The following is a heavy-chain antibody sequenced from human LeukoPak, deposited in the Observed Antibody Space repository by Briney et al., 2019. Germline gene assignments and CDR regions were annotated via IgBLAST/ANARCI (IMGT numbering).Heavy chain of an antibody. Sequence: GGSLRLSCKASGFTFSSYWMHWVRQVPGKGLVWVSRINRDGSSTNYADSVKGRFTISRDNAKNTLYLQMSSLRAEDTAVYFCARDLEVATGPDYWGQGTLVTVSS. J-gene: IGHJ4*02. CDR3: ARDLEVATGPDY. D-gene: IGHD5-12*01. CDR2: INRDGSST. V-gene: IGHV3-74*01. CDR1: GFTFSSYW.